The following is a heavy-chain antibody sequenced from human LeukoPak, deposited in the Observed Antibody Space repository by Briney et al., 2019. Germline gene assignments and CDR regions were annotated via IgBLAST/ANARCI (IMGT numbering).Heavy chain of an antibody. D-gene: IGHD3-16*01. CDR1: GFTFSSHG. Sequence: GRSLRLSCAASGFTFSSHGMHWVRQAPGKGLEWVAVIWYDGSNKYYADSVKGRFTISRDNSKNTLYLQMNSLRAEDTAVYYCAKDVGDIFGGLLDYWGQGTLVTVSS. V-gene: IGHV3-33*06. CDR2: IWYDGSNK. CDR3: AKDVGDIFGGLLDY. J-gene: IGHJ4*02.